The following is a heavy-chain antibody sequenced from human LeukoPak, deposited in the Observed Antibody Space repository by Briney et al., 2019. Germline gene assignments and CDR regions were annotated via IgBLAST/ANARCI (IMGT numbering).Heavy chain of an antibody. CDR1: KFTFNSYG. CDR3: ARAGYSSGWYYYGMDV. Sequence: GGSLRLSCTTSKFTFNSYGIFWVRQAPGKGLEWVAVIWYDGSNKYYADSVKGRFTISRDNSKNTLYLQMNSLRAEDTAVYYCARAGYSSGWYYYGMDVWGQGTTVTVSS. D-gene: IGHD6-19*01. V-gene: IGHV3-33*01. J-gene: IGHJ6*02. CDR2: IWYDGSNK.